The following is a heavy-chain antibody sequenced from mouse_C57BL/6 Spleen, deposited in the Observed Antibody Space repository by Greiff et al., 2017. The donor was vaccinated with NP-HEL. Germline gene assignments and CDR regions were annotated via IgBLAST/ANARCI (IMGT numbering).Heavy chain of an antibody. J-gene: IGHJ3*01. Sequence: EVQLQQSGTVLARPGASVKMSCKTSGYTFTSYWMHWVKQRPGQGLEWIGAIYPGNSDTSYNQKFKGKAKLTAVTSASTAYMELSSLTNEDSAVYYCTGYYGSSYTSWCAYWGQGTLVTVSA. CDR3: TGYYGSSYTSWCAY. CDR2: IYPGNSDT. CDR1: GYTFTSYW. V-gene: IGHV1-5*01. D-gene: IGHD1-1*01.